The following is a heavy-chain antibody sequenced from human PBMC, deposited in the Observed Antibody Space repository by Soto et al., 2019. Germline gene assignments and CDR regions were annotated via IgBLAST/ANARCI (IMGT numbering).Heavy chain of an antibody. CDR3: ARGGHGFWSGETYYYGMDV. CDR1: GYTFTGYY. Sequence: ASLKVSCKASGYTFTGYYMHWVRQAPGQGLEWMGWINPNSGGTNYAQKFQGWVTMTRDTSISAAYMELSSLGSEDTAVYFCARGGHGFWSGETYYYGMDVWGQGTTVTVSS. D-gene: IGHD3-3*01. CDR2: INPNSGGT. V-gene: IGHV1-2*04. J-gene: IGHJ6*02.